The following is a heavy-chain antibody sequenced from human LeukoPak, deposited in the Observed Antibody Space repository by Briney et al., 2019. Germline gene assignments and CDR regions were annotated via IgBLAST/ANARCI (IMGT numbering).Heavy chain of an antibody. J-gene: IGHJ6*03. CDR3: ARYQLPLGDYYYYMDV. CDR1: GFTFSSYA. V-gene: IGHV3-23*01. D-gene: IGHD2-2*01. Sequence: GGSLRLSCAASGFTFSSYAMSWVRQAPGKGLEWVSAISGSGGSTYYADSVKGRFTISRDNSKNTLYLQMNSLRAEDTAVYYCARYQLPLGDYYYYMDVWGKGTTVTVSS. CDR2: ISGSGGST.